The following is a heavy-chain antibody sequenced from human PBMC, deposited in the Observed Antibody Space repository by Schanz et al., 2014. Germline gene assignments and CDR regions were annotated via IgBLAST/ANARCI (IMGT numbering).Heavy chain of an antibody. CDR3: ARDMTSMGESGFYYYGMDV. Sequence: QVQLVESGGGVVQPGRSLRLSCAASGFTFRSYGMHWVRQAPGKGLEWVALIWYDGSNKYYAESVKGRFTISRDNPKNTLYLQMNSLRAEDTAVYYCARDMTSMGESGFYYYGMDVWGQGTTATVSS. CDR1: GFTFRSYG. D-gene: IGHD1-26*01. CDR2: IWYDGSNK. V-gene: IGHV3-33*01. J-gene: IGHJ6*02.